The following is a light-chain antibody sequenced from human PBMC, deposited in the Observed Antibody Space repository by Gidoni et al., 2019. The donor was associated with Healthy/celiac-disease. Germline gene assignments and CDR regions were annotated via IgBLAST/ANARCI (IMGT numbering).Light chain of an antibody. Sequence: DIQMTQSPSTLSASVGDRVTITCRASQSISSWLAWYQQKPGKAPKLLIYDASSVESGVPSRFSGSGSGTVFTLTISSLQPDDFATYYCQQYNSYPWTFGQGTKVEIK. CDR2: DAS. J-gene: IGKJ1*01. CDR1: QSISSW. V-gene: IGKV1-5*01. CDR3: QQYNSYPWT.